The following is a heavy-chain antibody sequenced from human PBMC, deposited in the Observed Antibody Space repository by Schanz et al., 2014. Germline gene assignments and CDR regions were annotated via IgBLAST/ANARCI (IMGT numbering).Heavy chain of an antibody. V-gene: IGHV1-8*01. J-gene: IGHJ4*02. D-gene: IGHD6-6*01. Sequence: QVQLVQSGAEMKKPGASVKVSCKASGYTFTGYYMHWVRQAPGQGLEWMGWINPNSGNPGFAQKFRGRVTMTRNTSMSTAYMDLRSLRSDDTAVYYCARDQSPYTNSSDVRYFDYWGQGSLVTVSS. CDR1: GYTFTGYY. CDR3: ARDQSPYTNSSDVRYFDY. CDR2: INPNSGNP.